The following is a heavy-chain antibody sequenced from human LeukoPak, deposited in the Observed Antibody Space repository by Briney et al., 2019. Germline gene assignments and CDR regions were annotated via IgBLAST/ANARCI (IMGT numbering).Heavy chain of an antibody. CDR2: ISYDGSNK. J-gene: IGHJ4*02. V-gene: IGHV3-30*04. CDR3: AGCLSSNQWLVPFDY. Sequence: GGSLRLSCAASGFTFSSYAMHWVRQAPGKGLEWVAVISYDGSNKYYADSVKGRFTISRDNSKNTLYLQMNSLRAEDTAVYYCAGCLSSNQWLVPFDYWGQGTLVTVSS. CDR1: GFTFSSYA. D-gene: IGHD6-19*01.